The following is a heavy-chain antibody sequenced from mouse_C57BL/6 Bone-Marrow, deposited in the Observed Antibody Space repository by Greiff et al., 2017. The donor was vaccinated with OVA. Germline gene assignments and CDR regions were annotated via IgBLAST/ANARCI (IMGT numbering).Heavy chain of an antibody. CDR2: INPSNGGT. J-gene: IGHJ2*01. CDR3: ARPLITREYFDY. CDR1: GYTFTSYW. V-gene: IGHV1-53*01. D-gene: IGHD1-2*01. Sequence: QVQLQQSGTELVKPGASVKLSCKASGYTFTSYWMHWVKQRPGQGLEWIGNINPSNGGTNYNEKFKSKATLTVDKSSSTAYMQLSSLTSEDSAVYYCARPLITREYFDYWGQGTTLTVSS.